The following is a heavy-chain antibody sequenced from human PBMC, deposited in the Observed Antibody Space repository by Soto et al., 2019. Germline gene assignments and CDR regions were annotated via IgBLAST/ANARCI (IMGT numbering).Heavy chain of an antibody. V-gene: IGHV3-23*01. J-gene: IGHJ1*01. D-gene: IGHD6-19*01. CDR1: GFTFSSYA. CDR3: AKGVPGIEVAGTGYCQH. CDR2: ISGSGDST. Sequence: EVQLLESGGGLVQPGGSLRLSCAASGFTFSSYAMSWVRQAPGKGLEWVSGISGSGDSTYYADSVKGRFTISRDNSKNTLYLQMNSLRAEDTAVYYCAKGVPGIEVAGTGYCQHWGQGTLVTVSS.